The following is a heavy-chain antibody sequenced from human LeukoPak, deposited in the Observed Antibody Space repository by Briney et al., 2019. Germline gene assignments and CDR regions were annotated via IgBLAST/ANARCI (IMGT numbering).Heavy chain of an antibody. D-gene: IGHD5/OR15-5a*01. J-gene: IGHJ4*02. CDR2: IYSSGST. CDR3: ARHLRHDPKNFYFDS. Sequence: PSETLSLTCTVSGGSLSNYYWSWIRPPPGKGLEYIGYIYSSGSTNYNPSLKSRVTISVDTSKNQFSLKLTSVTAADTAVYSCARHLRHDPKNFYFDSWGRGTLVTVSS. V-gene: IGHV4-4*08. CDR1: GGSLSNYY.